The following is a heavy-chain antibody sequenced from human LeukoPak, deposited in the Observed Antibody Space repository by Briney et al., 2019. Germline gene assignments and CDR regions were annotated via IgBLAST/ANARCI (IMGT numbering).Heavy chain of an antibody. Sequence: ASVKVSCKASGYTFTGYYMHWVRQAPGQGLEWMGWINPNSGGTNYAQKFQGRVTMTRDTSISTAYMELSRLRSDDTAVYYCAIWRGDCSSTSCYRLYFDYWGQGTLVTVSS. D-gene: IGHD2-2*02. CDR3: AIWRGDCSSTSCYRLYFDY. V-gene: IGHV1-2*02. J-gene: IGHJ4*02. CDR2: INPNSGGT. CDR1: GYTFTGYY.